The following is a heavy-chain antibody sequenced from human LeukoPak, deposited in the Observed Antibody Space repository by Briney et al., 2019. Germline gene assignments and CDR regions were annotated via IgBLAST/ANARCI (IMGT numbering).Heavy chain of an antibody. CDR2: IYHSGST. J-gene: IGHJ3*02. V-gene: IGHV4-38-2*01. Sequence: PSETLSLTCAVSGYSISSGYYWGWIRQPPGKGLEWIGSIYHSGSTYYNPSLKSRVTISVDTSKNQFSLKLSSVTAADTAVYYCARRTGWGINDAFDIWGQGTMVTVSS. CDR1: GYSISSGYY. CDR3: ARRTGWGINDAFDI. D-gene: IGHD7-27*01.